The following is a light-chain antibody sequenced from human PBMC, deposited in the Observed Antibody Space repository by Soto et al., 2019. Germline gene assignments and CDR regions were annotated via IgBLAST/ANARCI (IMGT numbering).Light chain of an antibody. J-gene: IGKJ3*01. Sequence: DLVMTQSPLSLPVTPGEPASISCRASQSLLQNNGYHYLNWHLQKPGQSPQLLIYLVSNRGSGVPDRFSGSGSGTDFTLSSSRVEAEDVWVYYCIQPLQLPFTFGPGNKVDFK. CDR1: QSLLQNNGYHY. CDR2: LVS. V-gene: IGKV2-28*01. CDR3: IQPLQLPFT.